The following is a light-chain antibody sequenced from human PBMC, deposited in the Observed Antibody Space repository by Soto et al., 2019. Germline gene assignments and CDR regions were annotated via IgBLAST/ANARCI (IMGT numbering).Light chain of an antibody. J-gene: IGLJ3*02. Sequence: QSARTQPRSVSGSPGQSVTISWTGTSSDVGNYNYVAWYRQHPGKAPKLMIYDVAQRPSGVPDRFSGSKSGNTASLTISGLQAEDEADYYCCSYAGSYTWVFGGGTKLTVL. V-gene: IGLV2-11*01. CDR2: DVA. CDR1: SSDVGNYNY. CDR3: CSYAGSYTWV.